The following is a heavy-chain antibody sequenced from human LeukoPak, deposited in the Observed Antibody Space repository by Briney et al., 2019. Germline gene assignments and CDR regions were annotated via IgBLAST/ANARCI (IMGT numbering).Heavy chain of an antibody. CDR1: GFTFSTYW. CDR2: INPDGSTT. Sequence: GGSLRLSCAASGFTFSTYWMHWVRQAPGKGLVWVSRINPDGSTTSYADSVKGRFTISRDNAKNTLYLQMNSLRAEDTAVYYCARGGRIYFDTSGSFLWGQGTLVTVSS. CDR3: ARGGRIYFDTSGSFL. J-gene: IGHJ4*02. D-gene: IGHD3-22*01. V-gene: IGHV3-74*01.